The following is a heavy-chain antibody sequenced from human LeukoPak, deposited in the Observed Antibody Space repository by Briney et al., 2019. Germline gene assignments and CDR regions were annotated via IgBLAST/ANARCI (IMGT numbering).Heavy chain of an antibody. CDR3: AKDSKDGAFLKQLWLSYCYYMDV. CDR1: GFTFSSYA. Sequence: GGSLRLSCAASGFTFSSYAMSWVRQAPGKGLEWVSAISGSGGSTYYADSVKGRFTISRDNSKNTLYLQMNSLRAEDTAVYYCAKDSKDGAFLKQLWLSYCYYMDVWGKGTTVTVSS. CDR2: ISGSGGST. D-gene: IGHD5-18*01. V-gene: IGHV3-23*01. J-gene: IGHJ6*03.